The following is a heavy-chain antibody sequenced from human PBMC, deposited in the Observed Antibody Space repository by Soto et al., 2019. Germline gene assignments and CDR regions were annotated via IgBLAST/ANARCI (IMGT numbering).Heavy chain of an antibody. Sequence: GASVKVSCKASGYTFTSYAMHWVRQAPGQRLEWMGWINAGNGNTKYSQKFQGRVTITRDTSASTAYMELSSLRSEDTAVYYCALSTGVVITPDRATFAYWGQGTLVTVS. D-gene: IGHD3-3*01. CDR3: ALSTGVVITPDRATFAY. CDR2: INAGNGNT. V-gene: IGHV1-3*01. CDR1: GYTFTSYA. J-gene: IGHJ4*02.